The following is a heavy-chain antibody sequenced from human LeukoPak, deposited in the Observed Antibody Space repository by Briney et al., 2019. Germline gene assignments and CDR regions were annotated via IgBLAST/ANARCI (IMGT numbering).Heavy chain of an antibody. J-gene: IGHJ4*02. V-gene: IGHV3-15*01. Sequence: GVSLRLSYAAYGFTFSDAWMRWVGHGPEKGREWVVRLKSEPGGGTTDFAAPLEHRSTISRDDSKNTPYLQMNRLKNEDTAVYYCTSGSSWIGFGFDYWDQGSLVTVSS. CDR3: TSGSSWIGFGFDY. D-gene: IGHD3-3*01. CDR2: LKSEPGGGTT. CDR1: GFTFSDAW.